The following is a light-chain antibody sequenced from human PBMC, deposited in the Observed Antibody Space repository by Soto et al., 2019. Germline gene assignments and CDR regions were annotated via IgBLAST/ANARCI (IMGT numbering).Light chain of an antibody. CDR2: DNN. V-gene: IGLV1-51*01. Sequence: QSVLTQPPSVSAAPGQRVTISCSGSSSNIGNNYVSWYQQLPGTAPKLLIYDNNNRPSGIPDRFSGSKSGTSATLGITGLQTGDEADYYCATWDSSLSAGVFGTGTKVTV. J-gene: IGLJ1*01. CDR1: SSNIGNNY. CDR3: ATWDSSLSAGV.